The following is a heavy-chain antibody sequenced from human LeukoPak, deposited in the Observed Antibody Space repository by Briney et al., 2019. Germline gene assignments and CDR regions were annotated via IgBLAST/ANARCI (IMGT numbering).Heavy chain of an antibody. CDR1: GFTFSSYS. CDR2: IKKDGSEK. J-gene: IGHJ4*02. D-gene: IGHD5-18*01. Sequence: GGSLRLSCAASGFTFSSYSMNWVRQAPGKGLEWVANIKKDGSEKYYVDSVKGRYAISRDNAKTSLYLQMSSLRAEDTAVYYCARGLSGVTGYTYGRGIDYWGQGTLVTVSS. CDR3: ARGLSGVTGYTYGRGIDY. V-gene: IGHV3-7*01.